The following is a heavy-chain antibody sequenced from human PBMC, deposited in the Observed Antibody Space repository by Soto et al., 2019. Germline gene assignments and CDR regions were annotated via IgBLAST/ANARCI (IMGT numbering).Heavy chain of an antibody. CDR1: GGSISSGDYY. CDR3: ARELMATIKTGPGAFDI. V-gene: IGHV4-31*03. J-gene: IGHJ3*02. Sequence: SETLSLTCTVSGGSISSGDYYWNWIRQHPGKGLEWIGYIYYSGSTYYNPSLKSRVTISVDTSKNQFSLKLTSVTAADTAVYYCARELMATIKTGPGAFDIWGQGTMVTVSS. CDR2: IYYSGST. D-gene: IGHD5-12*01.